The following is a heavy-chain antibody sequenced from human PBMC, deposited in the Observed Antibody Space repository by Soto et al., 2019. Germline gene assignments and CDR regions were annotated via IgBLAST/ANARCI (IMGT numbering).Heavy chain of an antibody. CDR3: ARHDCISTSCYYYYYYSMDV. CDR2: IIPIFDTA. D-gene: IGHD2-2*01. CDR1: GGTFSSYA. V-gene: IGHV1-69*12. J-gene: IGHJ6*02. Sequence: QVQLVQSGAEVKKPGSSVKVSCKTSGGTFSSYAISRVRQAPGQGLEWMGGIIPIFDTANYAQKFQGRVTITADESXXTXYXXLSSLRSEDTAVYYCARHDCISTSCYYYYYYSMDVWGQGTTVTVSS.